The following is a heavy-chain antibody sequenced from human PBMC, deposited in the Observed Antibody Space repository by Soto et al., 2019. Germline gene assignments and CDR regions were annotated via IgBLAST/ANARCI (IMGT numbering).Heavy chain of an antibody. CDR3: AREDGSGSTYFDY. CDR2: IYHSGST. D-gene: IGHD3-10*01. V-gene: IGHV4-30-2*01. J-gene: IGHJ4*02. CDR1: GGSISSGGYS. Sequence: QLQLQESGSGLVKPSQTLSLTCAVSGGSISSGGYSWSWIRQPPGKGLEWIGYIYHSGSTYYNPPLRSRVTISVDRSKNQFSLKLSSVTAADTAVYYCAREDGSGSTYFDYWGQGTLVTVSS.